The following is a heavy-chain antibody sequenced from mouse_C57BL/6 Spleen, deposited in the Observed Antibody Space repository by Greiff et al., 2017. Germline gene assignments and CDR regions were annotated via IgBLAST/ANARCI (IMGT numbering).Heavy chain of an antibody. D-gene: IGHD1-1*01. CDR2: IDPSDSYT. CDR3: ARDYYYGYYFDY. V-gene: IGHV1-69*01. CDR1: GYTFTSYW. J-gene: IGHJ2*01. Sequence: VQLQQSGAELVMPGASVKLSCKASGYTFTSYWMHWVKQRPGQGLEWIGEIDPSDSYTNYNQKFKGKSTLTVDKSSSTAYMQLSSLTSEDSAVYYCARDYYYGYYFDYWGQGTTLTVSS.